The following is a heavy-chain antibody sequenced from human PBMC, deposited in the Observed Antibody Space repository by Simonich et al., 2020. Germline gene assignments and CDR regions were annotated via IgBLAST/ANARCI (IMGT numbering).Heavy chain of an antibody. V-gene: IGHV4-38-2*01. D-gene: IGHD6-13*01. CDR2: FYHSGRT. CDR3: ARVGYSNYYYYGMDV. J-gene: IGHJ6*02. CDR1: GYSISSGYY. Sequence: QVQLQESGPGLVKPSETLSLTCAVSGYSISSGYYWGWIRPPPGKGLGWIGSFYHSGRTYYNPSLKSRVTISVDTSKNQFSLKLSSVTAADTAVYYCARVGYSNYYYYGMDVWGQGTTVTVSS.